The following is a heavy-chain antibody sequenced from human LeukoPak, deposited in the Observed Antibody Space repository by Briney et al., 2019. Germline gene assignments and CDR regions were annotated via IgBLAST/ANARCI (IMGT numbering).Heavy chain of an antibody. D-gene: IGHD3-16*01. CDR3: AKDLDDRN. CDR2: ISGSGDST. CDR1: GFTFSSYA. Sequence: GGSLRLSCAAPGFTFSSYAMSWVRQAPGKGLEWVSGISGSGDSTYSADSVKGRFTISRDNSKKTLYLQMNSLRAEDTAVYYCAKDLDDRNWGQGTLVTVSS. J-gene: IGHJ4*02. V-gene: IGHV3-23*01.